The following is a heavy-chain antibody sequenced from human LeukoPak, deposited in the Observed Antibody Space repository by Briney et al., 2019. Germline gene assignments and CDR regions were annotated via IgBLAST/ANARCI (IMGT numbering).Heavy chain of an antibody. Sequence: VASVKVSCKASGYTFTGYYMHWVRQAPGQGLEWMGWISAYNGNTNYAQKLQGRVTMTTDTSTSTAYMELRSLRSDDTAVYYCARDLLSSSSSWYAGPYWGQGTLVTVSS. CDR1: GYTFTGYY. CDR3: ARDLLSSSSSWYAGPY. CDR2: ISAYNGNT. V-gene: IGHV1-18*04. D-gene: IGHD6-13*01. J-gene: IGHJ4*02.